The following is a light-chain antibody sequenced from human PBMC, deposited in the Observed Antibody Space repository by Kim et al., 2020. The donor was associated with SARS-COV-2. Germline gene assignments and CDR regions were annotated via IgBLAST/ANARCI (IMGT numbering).Light chain of an antibody. CDR2: EEN. CDR1: SGSIASNY. J-gene: IGLJ3*02. CDR3: QSYDSSPWV. V-gene: IGLV6-57*03. Sequence: GKTVTISCTRSSGSIASNYVQWYQQRPGSAPTTVIYEENQRPSGVPDRFSGSIDSSSNSASLTISGLKTEDEADYYCQSYDSSPWVFGGGTQLTVL.